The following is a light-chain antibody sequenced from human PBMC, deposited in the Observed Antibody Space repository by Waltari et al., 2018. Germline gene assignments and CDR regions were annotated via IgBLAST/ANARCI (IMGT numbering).Light chain of an antibody. CDR2: EVT. J-gene: IGLJ1*01. CDR3: SSFADTNPFV. Sequence: QSALTQPPSASGSPGQSVTISCTGTSSDVGRYNYVSWYQHHPGKAPKLIIYEVTKRPSGVPDRFSGSKSGNTASLTVSGLQAEDEADYYCSSFADTNPFVFGTGTKVTVL. V-gene: IGLV2-8*01. CDR1: SSDVGRYNY.